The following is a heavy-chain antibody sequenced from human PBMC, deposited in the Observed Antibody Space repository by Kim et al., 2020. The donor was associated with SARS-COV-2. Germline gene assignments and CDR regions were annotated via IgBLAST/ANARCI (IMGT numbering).Heavy chain of an antibody. CDR3: SSVEIVGSSTFDY. CDR2: IYGGGGT. D-gene: IGHD5-12*01. V-gene: IGHV3-53*01. CDR1: GFTVSSTY. J-gene: IGHJ4*02. Sequence: GGSLRLSCAASGFTVSSTYMSWVRQAPGEGLEWVSIIYGGGGTNYADSVKGRFSISRDNSRNTLYLQRNSLGAEDTAVYYCSSVEIVGSSTFDYWGQGTLVTVSS.